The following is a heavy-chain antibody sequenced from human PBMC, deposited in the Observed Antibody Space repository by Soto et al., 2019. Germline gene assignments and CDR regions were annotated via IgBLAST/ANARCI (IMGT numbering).Heavy chain of an antibody. V-gene: IGHV3-23*01. J-gene: IGHJ4*02. CDR3: AKRAPDTYYFDY. D-gene: IGHD2-2*02. Sequence: EVQLLESGGGLIQPGWSLRLSCAVSGFTFSNYAMSWVRQAPGTGLEWVSTISVGGSAFYADSVKGRFTISRDNSKNTLFLQMNSLRAEDTALYHCAKRAPDTYYFDYWGQGTLVTVS. CDR2: ISVGGSA. CDR1: GFTFSNYA.